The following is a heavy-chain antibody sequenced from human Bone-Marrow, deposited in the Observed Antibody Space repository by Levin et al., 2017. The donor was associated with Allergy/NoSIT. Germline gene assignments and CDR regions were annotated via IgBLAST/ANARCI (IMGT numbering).Heavy chain of an antibody. Sequence: SCAASGFSFSKGWMTWVRQAPGKGLEWVGRIKSETDGGTIDYAAPVKGRFIISRDDSKSTLYLQMNSLKTEDTAVYYCTTEGWARKVRDDYWGQGTLVTVSS. V-gene: IGHV3-15*01. J-gene: IGHJ4*02. CDR3: TTEGWARKVRDDY. D-gene: IGHD1-1*01. CDR1: GFSFSKGW. CDR2: IKSETDGGTI.